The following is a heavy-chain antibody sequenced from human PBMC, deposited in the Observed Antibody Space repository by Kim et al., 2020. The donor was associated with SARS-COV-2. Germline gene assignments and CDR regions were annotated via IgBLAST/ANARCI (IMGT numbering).Heavy chain of an antibody. V-gene: IGHV3-48*03. Sequence: SVKGRFTISRDHAKSSLSLQMNSLRAEDTAVYYCARSLYCSSTSCFYGMDVWGQGTTVSVSS. J-gene: IGHJ6*02. CDR3: ARSLYCSSTSCFYGMDV. D-gene: IGHD2-2*01.